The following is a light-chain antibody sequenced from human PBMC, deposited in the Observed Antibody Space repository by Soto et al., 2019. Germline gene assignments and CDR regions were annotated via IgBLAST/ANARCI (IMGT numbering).Light chain of an antibody. Sequence: DIQMTQSPSTLSAPLGARVTITCRASQSVSWWLAWYQQKPGKVPKLLFFDGSTLESGVPLRFSGSGSGTEFTLTINSLQPDDVATYYCQQYYNFRWTFGQGTKVEIK. CDR3: QQYYNFRWT. J-gene: IGKJ1*01. CDR1: QSVSWW. V-gene: IGKV1-5*01. CDR2: DGS.